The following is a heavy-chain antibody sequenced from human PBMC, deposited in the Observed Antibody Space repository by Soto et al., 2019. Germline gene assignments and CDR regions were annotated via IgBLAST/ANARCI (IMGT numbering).Heavy chain of an antibody. CDR2: TYYRSKWYN. CDR1: GDSVSSNSAA. D-gene: IGHD6-6*01. CDR3: ARERSSIAAQGGYDY. J-gene: IGHJ4*02. V-gene: IGHV6-1*01. Sequence: SQTLSLTCAIPGDSVSSNSAAWNWIRQSPSRGLEWLGRTYYRSKWYNDYAVSVKSRITINPDTPKNQFSLQLNSVTPEETAVYYSARERSSIAAQGGYDYWGQGTLGTVSS.